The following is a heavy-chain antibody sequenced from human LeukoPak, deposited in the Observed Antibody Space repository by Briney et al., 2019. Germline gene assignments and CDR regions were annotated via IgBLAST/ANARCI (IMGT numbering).Heavy chain of an antibody. CDR1: GFAFSSYW. CDR2: MKQDGSEK. J-gene: IGHJ4*02. CDR3: ARDLGYGDLMDY. D-gene: IGHD4-17*01. Sequence: GGSLRLSCAASGFAFSSYWMSWVRQAPGKGLEWVANMKQDGSEKYYVDSVKGRFTISRDNAKNSLYLQMNSLRAEDMAVYYCARDLGYGDLMDYWGQGTLVTVSS. V-gene: IGHV3-7*01.